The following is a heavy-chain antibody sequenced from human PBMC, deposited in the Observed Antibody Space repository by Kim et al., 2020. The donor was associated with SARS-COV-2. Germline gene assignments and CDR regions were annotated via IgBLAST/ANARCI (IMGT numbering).Heavy chain of an antibody. CDR3: ATLFHSPFYDILTGYSPLILTNGFDP. CDR2: FDPEDGET. V-gene: IGHV1-24*01. Sequence: ASVKVSCKVSGYTLTKLSMHWVRQAPGQGLEWMGGFDPEDGETNYAQKFQGRVTITEDTSTNTAYMELSSLRSEDTAVYYCATLFHSPFYDILTGYSPLILTNGFDPWGEGTLVTLSS. J-gene: IGHJ5*02. CDR1: GYTLTKLS. D-gene: IGHD3-9*01.